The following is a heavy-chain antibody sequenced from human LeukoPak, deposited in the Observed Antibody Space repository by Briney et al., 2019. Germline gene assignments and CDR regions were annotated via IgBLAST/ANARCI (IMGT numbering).Heavy chain of an antibody. V-gene: IGHV3-74*01. Sequence: GGSLRLSCAASGFTFSSYWMHWVRQAPGKGLVWVSRINSDGSSTSYADSVKGRFTISRDNAKNTLYLRMNSLRAEDTAVYYCARDPYCSSTSCYYGFDYWGQGTLVTVSS. J-gene: IGHJ4*02. CDR3: ARDPYCSSTSCYYGFDY. D-gene: IGHD2-2*01. CDR1: GFTFSSYW. CDR2: INSDGSST.